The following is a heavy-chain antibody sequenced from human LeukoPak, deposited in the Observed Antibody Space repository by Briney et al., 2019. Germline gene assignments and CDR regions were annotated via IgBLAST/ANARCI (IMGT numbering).Heavy chain of an antibody. V-gene: IGHV3-21*01. CDR2: ISSSSSYI. D-gene: IGHD6-13*01. J-gene: IGHJ4*02. CDR1: GFTFSSYS. Sequence: GGSLRLSCAASGFTFSSYSMNWVRQAPGRGLEWVSSISSSSSYIYYADSVKGRFTISRDNAKNSLYLQMNSLRAEDTAVYYCARVSKQLAFDYWGQGTLVTVSS. CDR3: ARVSKQLAFDY.